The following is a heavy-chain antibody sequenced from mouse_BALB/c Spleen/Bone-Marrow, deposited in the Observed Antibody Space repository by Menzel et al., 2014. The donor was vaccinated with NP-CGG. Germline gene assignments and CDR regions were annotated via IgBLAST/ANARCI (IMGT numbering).Heavy chain of an antibody. Sequence: EVMLVESGGGLVQPGGSLRLSCATSGFTFSDFYMEWVRQPPGKRLEWIAASRNKANDYTTEYSASVKGRFIVSRDTSQSILYLQMNALRAEGTAIYYCARDYYGSSYWYFDVWGAGTTVTVSS. CDR3: ARDYYGSSYWYFDV. D-gene: IGHD1-1*01. J-gene: IGHJ1*01. CDR2: SRNKANDYTT. CDR1: GFTFSDFY. V-gene: IGHV7-1*02.